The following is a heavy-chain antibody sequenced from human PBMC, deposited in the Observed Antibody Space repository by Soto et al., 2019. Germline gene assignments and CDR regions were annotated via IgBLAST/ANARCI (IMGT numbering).Heavy chain of an antibody. CDR1: GGSISSGGYY. CDR3: ARGRPYYYDSSGLDY. D-gene: IGHD3-22*01. Sequence: SETLSLTCTVAGGSISSGGYYWSWIRQHPGKGLEWIGYIYYSGSTYYNPSLKSRVTISVDTSKNQFSLKLSSVTAADTAVYYCARGRPYYYDSSGLDYWGQGTLVTVSS. J-gene: IGHJ4*02. CDR2: IYYSGST. V-gene: IGHV4-31*03.